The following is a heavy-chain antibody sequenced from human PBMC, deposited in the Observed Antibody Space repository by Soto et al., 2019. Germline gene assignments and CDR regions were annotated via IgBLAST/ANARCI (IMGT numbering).Heavy chain of an antibody. J-gene: IGHJ3*02. CDR2: ISSNGGST. Sequence: GSLRLSCAASGFTFSDYAMHWIRQPPGKGLEWVAISSNGGSTYYANSVKGRFTISRDNSKNTLYLQMGSLRAEDMAVYYCARALGYAFDIWGQGTMVTVSS. CDR1: GFTFSDYA. V-gene: IGHV3-64*01. D-gene: IGHD7-27*01. CDR3: ARALGYAFDI.